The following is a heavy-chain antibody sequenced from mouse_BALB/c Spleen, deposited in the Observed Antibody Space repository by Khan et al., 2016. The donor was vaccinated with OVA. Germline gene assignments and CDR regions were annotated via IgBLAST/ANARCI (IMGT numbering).Heavy chain of an antibody. CDR3: ARLAYYYDSEGFAY. V-gene: IGHV5-6*01. J-gene: IGHJ3*01. CDR1: GFTFSTYG. D-gene: IGHD1-1*01. Sequence: EVQLVETGGDLVKPGGSLKPSCAASGFTFSTYGMSWVRQTPDKRLEWVATVSTGGGYTYYPDSVKGRFTISRDNAKNTLYLQMSSLKSEDTAMFYCARLAYYYDSEGFAYWGQGTLVTVSA. CDR2: VSTGGGYT.